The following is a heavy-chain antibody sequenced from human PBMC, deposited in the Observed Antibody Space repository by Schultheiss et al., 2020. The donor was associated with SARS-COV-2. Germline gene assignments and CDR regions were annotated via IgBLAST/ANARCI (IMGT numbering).Heavy chain of an antibody. CDR3: ASAAGYLYAFDI. CDR1: GGSISGYY. Sequence: GSLSLTCTVTGGSISGYYWSWIRQPPGKGLEWIGYISYTGSTNYNPSLKSRVIISVDTSKNQFSLKLSSVTAADTAVYYCASAAGYLYAFDIWGQGTMVTVSS. J-gene: IGHJ3*02. V-gene: IGHV4-59*12. CDR2: ISYTGST. D-gene: IGHD1-1*01.